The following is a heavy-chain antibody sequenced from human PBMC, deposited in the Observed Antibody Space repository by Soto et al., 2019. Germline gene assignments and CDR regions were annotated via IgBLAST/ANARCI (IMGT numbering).Heavy chain of an antibody. CDR3: ARDKGSWYFDL. CDR2: LKSDGSST. V-gene: IGHV3-74*01. J-gene: IGHJ2*01. Sequence: EVQLVESGGGLVQPGGSLRLSCAASGFTFSSYWMHWVRQAPGKGLVWVARLKSDGSSTAYADSLKGRFTISRDNAKNTLYLQMNSLRAEDRAVYYCARDKGSWYFDLWGRGTLVRVSS. CDR1: GFTFSSYW.